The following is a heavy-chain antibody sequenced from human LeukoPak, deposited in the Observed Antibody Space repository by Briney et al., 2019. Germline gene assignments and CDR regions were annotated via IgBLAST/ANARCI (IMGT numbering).Heavy chain of an antibody. CDR3: ARENIPYEGGWFDP. V-gene: IGHV3-33*01. CDR1: GFTFSSYG. Sequence: GRSLRLSCAASGFTFSSYGMHWVRQAPGKGLEWVAVIWYDGSNKYYADSVKGRFTISRDNSKNTLYLQMNSLRAEDTAVYYCARENIPYEGGWFDPWGQGTLVTVSP. D-gene: IGHD5-12*01. CDR2: IWYDGSNK. J-gene: IGHJ5*02.